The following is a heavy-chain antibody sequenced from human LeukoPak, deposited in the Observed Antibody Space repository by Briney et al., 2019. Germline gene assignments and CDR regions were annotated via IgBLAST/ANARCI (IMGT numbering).Heavy chain of an antibody. J-gene: IGHJ4*02. CDR2: ISGYDGST. Sequence: ASVKVSCKVSGYTFRNYGITWVRQAPGQGLEWMGWISGYDGSTVYAHNVQGRVAMTTDTSTSTAYMEVRSLRSDDTAMYYCARGGRRSGYTESDYWGRGTLVTVSS. V-gene: IGHV1-18*01. CDR1: GYTFRNYG. CDR3: ARGGRRSGYTESDY. D-gene: IGHD3-16*02.